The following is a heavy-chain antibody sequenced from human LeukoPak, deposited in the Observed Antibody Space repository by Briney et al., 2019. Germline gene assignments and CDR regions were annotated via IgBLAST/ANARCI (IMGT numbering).Heavy chain of an antibody. CDR1: GYTFTSYY. D-gene: IGHD6-6*01. CDR3: ARDPRYSSSYYYGMDV. CDR2: INPSGGST. V-gene: IGHV1-46*01. J-gene: IGHJ6*02. Sequence: ASVKVSYKASGYTFTSYYMHWVRQAPGQGLEWMGIINPSGGSTSYAQKFQGRVTMTRDTSTSTVYMELSSLRSEDTAVYYCARDPRYSSSYYYGMDVWGQGTTVTVSS.